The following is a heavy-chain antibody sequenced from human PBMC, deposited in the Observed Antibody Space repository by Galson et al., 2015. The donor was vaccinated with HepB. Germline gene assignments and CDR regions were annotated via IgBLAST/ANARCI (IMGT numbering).Heavy chain of an antibody. Sequence: CAISGDSVSSNSAAWNWIRQSPSSGLEWLGRTYYRSKWYNDYAVSVKSRITINPDTSKNQFSLQLNSVTPEDTAVYYCAREVGYSSGWYQGYNYGMDVWGQGTTVTVSS. CDR2: TYYRSKWYN. J-gene: IGHJ6*02. D-gene: IGHD6-19*01. V-gene: IGHV6-1*01. CDR3: AREVGYSSGWYQGYNYGMDV. CDR1: GDSVSSNSAA.